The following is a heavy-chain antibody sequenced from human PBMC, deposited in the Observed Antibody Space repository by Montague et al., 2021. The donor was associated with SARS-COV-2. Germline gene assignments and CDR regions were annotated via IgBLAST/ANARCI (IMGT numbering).Heavy chain of an antibody. Sequence: SETLSLTCTVSGGSINNTSYYWGWIRQPPGKGLEWIGSIFYRGNTHYNASLKSRVTVSVDTSKNQFSLNLTSVTAADTALYYCARLTTNGSIAWGQGTLVTVSS. CDR1: GGSINNTSYY. V-gene: IGHV4-39*01. CDR2: IFYRGNT. J-gene: IGHJ5*02. CDR3: ARLTTNGSIA. D-gene: IGHD4-11*01.